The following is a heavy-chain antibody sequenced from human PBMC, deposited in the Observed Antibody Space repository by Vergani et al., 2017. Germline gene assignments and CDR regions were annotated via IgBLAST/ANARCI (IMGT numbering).Heavy chain of an antibody. J-gene: IGHJ6*02. CDR1: GYTFTSYY. CDR2: INPNSGGT. Sequence: QVQLVQSGAEVKKPGASVKVSCKASGYTFTSYYMHWVRQAPGQGLEWMGWINPNSGGTNYAQKFQGRVTMTRDTSISTAYMELSRLRSDDTAVYYCARXRIRNYGSGSYTPGYYYYYGMDVWGQGTTVTVSS. D-gene: IGHD3-10*01. V-gene: IGHV1-2*02. CDR3: ARXRIRNYGSGSYTPGYYYYYGMDV.